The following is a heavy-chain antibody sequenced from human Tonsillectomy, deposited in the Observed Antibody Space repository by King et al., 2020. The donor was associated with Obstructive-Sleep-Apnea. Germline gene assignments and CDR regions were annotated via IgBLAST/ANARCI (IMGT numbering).Heavy chain of an antibody. CDR1: GGSISSYY. D-gene: IGHD6-13*01. CDR2: IYYSGST. CDR3: ARMRGSSSWPPLVDWFDP. Sequence: VQLQESGPGLVKPSETLSLTCTVSGGSISSYYWSWIRQPPGKGLEWIGYIYYSGSTNYNPSLKSRVTISVDTSKNQFSLKRGSVTAADTAVYYCARMRGSSSWPPLVDWFDPWGQGTLVTVSS. V-gene: IGHV4-59*08. J-gene: IGHJ5*02.